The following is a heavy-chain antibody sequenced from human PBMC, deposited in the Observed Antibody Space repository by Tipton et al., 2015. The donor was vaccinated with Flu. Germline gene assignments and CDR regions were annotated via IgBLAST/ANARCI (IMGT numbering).Heavy chain of an antibody. J-gene: IGHJ6*02. Sequence: QLVQSGAEVGRPGASVRVSCKASGYKFSDFFIHWVRQAPGQGLEWLGRLNPITGGTNDAQKFQGRITLSMDTSISTAFLEINRGTSDDTAVYYCALGESHHYYYGLDVWGQGTTVTVS. CDR2: LNPITGGT. CDR3: ALGESHHYYYGLDV. CDR1: GYKFSDFF. V-gene: IGHV1-2*06.